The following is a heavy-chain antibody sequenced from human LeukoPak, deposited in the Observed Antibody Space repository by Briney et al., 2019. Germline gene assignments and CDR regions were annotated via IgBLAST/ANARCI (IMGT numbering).Heavy chain of an antibody. CDR3: ARVLNCSGGSCSHFFDY. CDR2: INPNSGGT. CDR1: GYTFTGYY. V-gene: IGHV1-2*06. D-gene: IGHD2-15*01. J-gene: IGHJ4*02. Sequence: ASVKVSCKASGYTFTGYYMHWVRQAPGQGPEWMGRINPNSGGTNYAQKFQGRVTMTRDTSISTAYMELSRLRSDDTAVYYCARVLNCSGGSCSHFFDYWGQGTLVTVSS.